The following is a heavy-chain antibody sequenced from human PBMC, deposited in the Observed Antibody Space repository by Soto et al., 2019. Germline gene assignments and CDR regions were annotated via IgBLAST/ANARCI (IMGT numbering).Heavy chain of an antibody. CDR3: ARGITGSFYFSPHYYFDY. V-gene: IGHV4-31*03. Sequence: LSLTCTVSGGSISSGGHFWNWIRQHPGKGLEWIGYIYYSGGTYYNPSLESRVIILEDTSKNQFSLKLSSVTAADTAVYYCARGITGSFYFSPHYYFDYWGQGALVTVSS. J-gene: IGHJ4*02. D-gene: IGHD3-10*01. CDR1: GGSISSGGHF. CDR2: IYYSGGT.